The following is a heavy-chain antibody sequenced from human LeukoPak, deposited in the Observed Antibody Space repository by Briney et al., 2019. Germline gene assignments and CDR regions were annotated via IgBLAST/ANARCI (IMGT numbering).Heavy chain of an antibody. CDR2: IYYSGST. CDR3: ARDARVIGAFDI. CDR1: GGSISSYY. V-gene: IGHV4-59*01. Sequence: KASETLSLTCTVSGGSISSYYWSWIRQPPGKGLEWIGYIYYSGSTNYNPSLKSRVTISVDTSKNQFSLKLSSVTAADTAVYYCARDARVIGAFDIWGQGTMVTVSS. J-gene: IGHJ3*02. D-gene: IGHD2/OR15-2a*01.